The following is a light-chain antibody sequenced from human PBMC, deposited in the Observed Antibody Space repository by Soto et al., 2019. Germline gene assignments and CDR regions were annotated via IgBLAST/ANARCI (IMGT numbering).Light chain of an antibody. CDR1: QGMSSY. Sequence: IQVTQSPSSLSASVGDRITITCRVSQGMSSYLAWYQQKPGKAPKLLIYAAYTLQSGVPSRFGGGGSGPDFTLTISNLQPEDIATYYCQQVDTSHSFGGGTKVEIK. CDR3: QQVDTSHS. V-gene: IGKV1-9*01. CDR2: AAY. J-gene: IGKJ4*01.